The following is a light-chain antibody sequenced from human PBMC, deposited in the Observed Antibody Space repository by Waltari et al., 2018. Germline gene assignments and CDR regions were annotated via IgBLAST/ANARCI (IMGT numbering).Light chain of an antibody. CDR3: QQYNNWPPYT. J-gene: IGKJ2*01. CDR1: QSVSSN. V-gene: IGKV3-15*01. CDR2: GAS. Sequence: EIVMTQSPATLSVSPGERATLSCRASQSVSSNLAWYQQRPGQAPRLLIYGASTRATGIPARFSGSGSVTEFTLTISSMQSEDFAVYYCQQYNNWPPYTFGQGTKLEIK.